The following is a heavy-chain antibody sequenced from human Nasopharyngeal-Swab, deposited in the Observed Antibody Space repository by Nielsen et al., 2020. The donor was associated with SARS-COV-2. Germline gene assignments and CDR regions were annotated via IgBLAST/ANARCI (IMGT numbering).Heavy chain of an antibody. Sequence: GESLKISCAASGFTFSRYWMHWVRQGPGKGLVWLSRIESDGSSTNYADSVKGRFTISRDNAKNTLYLQMNSLRDEDTAVYYCVRGSSGWYGMDYWGQGNLVTVSP. D-gene: IGHD6-19*01. V-gene: IGHV3-74*01. CDR3: VRGSSGWYGMDY. CDR2: IESDGSST. J-gene: IGHJ4*02. CDR1: GFTFSRYW.